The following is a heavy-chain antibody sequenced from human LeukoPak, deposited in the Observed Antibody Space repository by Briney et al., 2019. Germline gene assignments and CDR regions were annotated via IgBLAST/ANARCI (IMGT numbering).Heavy chain of an antibody. CDR2: IKQDGSEK. J-gene: IGHJ5*02. D-gene: IGHD3-10*01. Sequence: GGSLRLSCAASGFTFSSYWMHWVRQAPGKGLEWVANIKQDGSEKYYVDSVKGRFTISRDNAKNSLYLQMNSLRAEDTAVYYCARDLWFGEFPNWFDPWGQGTLVTVSS. CDR3: ARDLWFGEFPNWFDP. CDR1: GFTFSSYW. V-gene: IGHV3-7*01.